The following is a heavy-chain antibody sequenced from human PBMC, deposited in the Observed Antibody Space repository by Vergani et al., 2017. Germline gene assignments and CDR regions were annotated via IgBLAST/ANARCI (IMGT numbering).Heavy chain of an antibody. CDR2: ISWNSGST. V-gene: IGHV3-9*01. J-gene: IGHJ4*02. CDR1: GFTFDDYA. CDR3: ARDFAWLQLLGPFDY. D-gene: IGHD5-24*01. Sequence: EVQLVESGGGLVQPGRSLRLSCAASGFTFDDYAMHWVRQAPGKGLEWVSGISWNSGSTGYADSVKGRFTISRDNAKNSLYLQMYSLRAEDTAVYYCARDFAWLQLLGPFDYWGQGTLVTVSS.